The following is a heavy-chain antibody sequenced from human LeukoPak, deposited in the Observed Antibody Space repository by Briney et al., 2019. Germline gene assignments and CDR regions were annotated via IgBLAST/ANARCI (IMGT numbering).Heavy chain of an antibody. Sequence: SGGSLRLSCAASGFTFSSYSMNWVRQAPGKGLEWVSYISSSSSTIYYADSVKGRFTISRDISKNTLYLQMNSLSADDTAVYICAKGYCSGGNCNWGLDCWGQGTLVTVSS. J-gene: IGHJ4*02. V-gene: IGHV3-48*01. CDR1: GFTFSSYS. D-gene: IGHD2-15*01. CDR3: AKGYCSGGNCNWGLDC. CDR2: ISSSSSTI.